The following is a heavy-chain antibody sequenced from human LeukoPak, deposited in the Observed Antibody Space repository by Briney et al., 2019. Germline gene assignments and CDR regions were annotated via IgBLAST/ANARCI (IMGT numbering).Heavy chain of an antibody. D-gene: IGHD6-13*01. J-gene: IGHJ4*02. CDR3: TTAARGDSHPYYFDY. V-gene: IGHV3-15*01. CDR1: GFTINNAW. Sequence: GGSLRLSCAASGFTINNAWMSWVRQAPGKGLEWVGRYQSNTDGGTTDYAAPVKGRFTISRDDSTNSLFLQMNSLKAEDTAVYYCTTAARGDSHPYYFDYWGQGTLVTVSS. CDR2: YQSNTDGGTT.